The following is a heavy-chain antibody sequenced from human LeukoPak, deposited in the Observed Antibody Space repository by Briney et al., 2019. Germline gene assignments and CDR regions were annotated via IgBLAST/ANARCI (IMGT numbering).Heavy chain of an antibody. CDR2: ISSSSSTI. J-gene: IGHJ3*02. CDR3: ARESADYDFWSGPRSDAFDI. CDR1: GFTFSSYS. D-gene: IGHD3-3*01. V-gene: IGHV3-48*01. Sequence: GGSLRLSCAASGFTFSSYSMNWVRQAPGKGLEWVSYISSSSSTIYYADSVKGRFTISRDNAKNSLYLQMNSLRAEDTAVYYCARESADYDFWSGPRSDAFDIWGQGTMVTVSS.